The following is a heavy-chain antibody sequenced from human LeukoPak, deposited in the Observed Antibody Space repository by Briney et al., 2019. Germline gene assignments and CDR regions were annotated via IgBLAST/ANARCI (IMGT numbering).Heavy chain of an antibody. CDR3: ARTRDSSGWTGNYAFDI. D-gene: IGHD6-19*01. Sequence: SETLSLTCTVSGGSISSYYWSWIRRPPGKGLEWIGYIYYSGSTNYNPSLKSRVTISVDTSKNQFSLKLSSVTAADTAVYYCARTRDSSGWTGNYAFDIWGQGTMVTVSS. J-gene: IGHJ3*02. CDR1: GGSISSYY. CDR2: IYYSGST. V-gene: IGHV4-59*08.